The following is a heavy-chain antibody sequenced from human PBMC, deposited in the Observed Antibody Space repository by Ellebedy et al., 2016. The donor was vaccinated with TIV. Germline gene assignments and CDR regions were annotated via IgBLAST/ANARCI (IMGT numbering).Heavy chain of an antibody. V-gene: IGHV1-3*01. Sequence: ASVKVSXKASGHSFTSYGIHWVRQAPGQSLEWLGWINAGNGNTKYSQKFQGRVTITRDTSASTVYMEMSSLRSEDTAVFYCARDPEGAYYYGSGKFDYWGQGTLVTVSS. J-gene: IGHJ4*02. CDR3: ARDPEGAYYYGSGKFDY. CDR2: INAGNGNT. D-gene: IGHD3-10*01. CDR1: GHSFTSYG.